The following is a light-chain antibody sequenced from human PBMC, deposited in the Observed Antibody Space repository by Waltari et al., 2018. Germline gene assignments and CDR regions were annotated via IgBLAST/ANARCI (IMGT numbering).Light chain of an antibody. CDR3: AAWDDSLNAVI. CDR2: RDY. CDR1: RSNIVSNS. Sequence: SVLTQPPSASGTPGQRVSLSGSGSRSNIVSNSVNCYQQLPGTAPKLLLYRDYQRPSGVPARFSGSKSGTSASLAISWLQSEDEADYYCAAWDDSLNAVIFGGGTKLTVL. J-gene: IGLJ2*01. V-gene: IGLV1-44*01.